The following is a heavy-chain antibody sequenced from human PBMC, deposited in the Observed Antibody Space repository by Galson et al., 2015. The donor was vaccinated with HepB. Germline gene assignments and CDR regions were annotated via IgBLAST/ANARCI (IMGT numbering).Heavy chain of an antibody. D-gene: IGHD6-13*01. Sequence: SLRLSCAASGFTFSSYGMHWVRQAPGKGLEWVAFIRYDGSNKYYADSVKGRFTISRDNSKNTLYLQMNSLRAEDTAVYYCAKDIKYSSSWYPGGYFDYWGQGTLVTVSS. CDR1: GFTFSSYG. CDR3: AKDIKYSSSWYPGGYFDY. V-gene: IGHV3-30*02. J-gene: IGHJ4*02. CDR2: IRYDGSNK.